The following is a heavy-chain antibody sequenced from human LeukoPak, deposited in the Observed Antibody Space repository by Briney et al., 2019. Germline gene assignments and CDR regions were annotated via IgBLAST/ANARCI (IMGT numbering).Heavy chain of an antibody. V-gene: IGHV1-46*01. CDR3: ARFNCGADCYTDY. Sequence: ASVKVSCKASGYTFTNYYMHWVRQAPGQGLEWMGIINPSGGSATYAQKFQGRVTVTRDTSTGTVYMELSSLRSEDMAVYYCARFNCGADCYTDYWGQGTLVTVSS. D-gene: IGHD2-21*02. CDR1: GYTFTNYY. CDR2: INPSGGSA. J-gene: IGHJ4*02.